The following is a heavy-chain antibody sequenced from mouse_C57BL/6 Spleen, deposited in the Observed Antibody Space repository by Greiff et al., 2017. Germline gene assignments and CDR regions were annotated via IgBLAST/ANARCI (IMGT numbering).Heavy chain of an antibody. Sequence: VQLKESGPELVKPGDSVKISCKASGYSFTGYFMNWVMQSHGKSLEWIGRINPYNGDTFYNQKFKGKATLTVDKSSSTAHMELRSLTSEDSAVYYCARWRDNDAYAMDYWGQGTSVTVSS. CDR1: GYSFTGYF. CDR2: INPYNGDT. J-gene: IGHJ4*01. V-gene: IGHV1-20*01. D-gene: IGHD2-4*01. CDR3: ARWRDNDAYAMDY.